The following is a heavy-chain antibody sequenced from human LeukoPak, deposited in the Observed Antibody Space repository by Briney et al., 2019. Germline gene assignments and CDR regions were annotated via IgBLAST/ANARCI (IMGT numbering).Heavy chain of an antibody. Sequence: PGGSLRLSCAASGFIFRSYAMSWVRQAPGKGLEWVSTIGSIVTNIYYADSVQGRFTISRDNSKNTLFLQMNSLRAEDTAVYYCAKRLSGYDWDWGQGILVTVSS. V-gene: IGHV3-23*01. J-gene: IGHJ4*02. D-gene: IGHD5-12*01. CDR1: GFIFRSYA. CDR2: IGSIVTNI. CDR3: AKRLSGYDWD.